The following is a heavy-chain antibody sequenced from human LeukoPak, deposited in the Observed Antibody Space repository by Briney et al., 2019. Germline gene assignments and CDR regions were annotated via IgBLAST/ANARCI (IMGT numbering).Heavy chain of an antibody. V-gene: IGHV4-39*07. D-gene: IGHD4-17*01. CDR2: IYYSGST. J-gene: IGHJ6*03. CDR1: GGSISSSSYY. Sequence: SETLSLTCTVSGGSISSSSYYWGWIRQPPGKGLEWIGTIYYSGSTYYNPSLKSRVIISVDTSKNQFSLKLSSVTAADTAVYYCARSGVTTWGRYYYYYMDVWGKGTTVTVSS. CDR3: ARSGVTTWGRYYYYYMDV.